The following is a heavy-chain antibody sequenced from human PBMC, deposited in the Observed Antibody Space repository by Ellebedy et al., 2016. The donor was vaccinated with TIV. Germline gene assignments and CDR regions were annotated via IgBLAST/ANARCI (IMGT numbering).Heavy chain of an antibody. CDR1: GFTFSDYS. J-gene: IGHJ6*03. CDR3: ARDLRIQPRHYYQYIDG. V-gene: IGHV3-48*04. Sequence: PGGSLRLSCAASGFTFSDYSINWVRQAPGKGLEWISYINSDSSNIYYTDSVKGRFTISRDNAGNSLYPQMNSLRGEDTAVYYCARDLRIQPRHYYQYIDGWGKGTTGTGSS. D-gene: IGHD5-18*01. CDR2: INSDSSNI.